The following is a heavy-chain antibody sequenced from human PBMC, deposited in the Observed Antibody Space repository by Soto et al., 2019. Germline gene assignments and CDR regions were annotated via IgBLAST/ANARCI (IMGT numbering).Heavy chain of an antibody. CDR1: GGPFSAYY. D-gene: IGHD1-1*01. J-gene: IGHJ4*02. CDR2: ITPTGVT. CDR3: ASRQPQRLNY. V-gene: IGHV4-34*01. Sequence: SETLSLTCGAYGGPFSAYYWNWVRQAPGKGLEWIGQITPTGVTNYNPSLRSRLTMSIDTSSNVFSLRLTSVTAADTGVYFCASRQPQRLNYWGQGTPVTVSS.